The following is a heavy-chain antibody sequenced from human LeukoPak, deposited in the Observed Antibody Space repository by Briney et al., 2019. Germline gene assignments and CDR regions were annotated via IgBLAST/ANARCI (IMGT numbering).Heavy chain of an antibody. CDR3: ARDGVYDSSEEGYFDY. V-gene: IGHV3-33*08. J-gene: IGHJ4*02. CDR2: IWYDGSNK. CDR1: GFTFSSYG. D-gene: IGHD3-22*01. Sequence: PGGSLRLSCAASGFTFSSYGMHWVRQAPGKGLEGVAVIWYDGSNKYYADSVKGRFTISRDNSKNTLYLQMNSLRAEDTAVYYCARDGVYDSSEEGYFDYWGQGTLVTVSS.